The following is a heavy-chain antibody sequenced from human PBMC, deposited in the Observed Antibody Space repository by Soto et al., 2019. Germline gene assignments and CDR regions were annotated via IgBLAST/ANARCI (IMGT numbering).Heavy chain of an antibody. CDR3: VREFEATSLDV. V-gene: IGHV6-1*01. J-gene: IGHJ6*02. CDR2: AYYRSQWYI. Sequence: PSQTLSLTCVLSGDSVSSDTSAWNWIRQSASRGMEWLGRAYYRSQWYIEFAGSVKSRLTINPDTSKNEGTLHLKSVTPAYTSMYYCVREFEATSLDVWGPGTTVTVSS. CDR1: GDSVSSDTSA. D-gene: IGHD1-1*01.